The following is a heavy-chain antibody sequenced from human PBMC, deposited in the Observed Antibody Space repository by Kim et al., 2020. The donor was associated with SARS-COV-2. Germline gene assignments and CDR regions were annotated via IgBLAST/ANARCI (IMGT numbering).Heavy chain of an antibody. Sequence: SGPTLVKPTQTLTLTCTFSGFSLTTAGEAVGWIRQTPGKALECLAFIYWHDDKRYIPSLQYRLSITMDTSKDQVVFTMTNMDPVDTGTYYCAHFKSTVTTGYFDYGGQGAPVTVSS. CDR3: AHFKSTVTTGYFDY. V-gene: IGHV2-5*01. CDR1: GFSLTTAGEA. CDR2: IYWHDDK. J-gene: IGHJ4*02. D-gene: IGHD4-17*01.